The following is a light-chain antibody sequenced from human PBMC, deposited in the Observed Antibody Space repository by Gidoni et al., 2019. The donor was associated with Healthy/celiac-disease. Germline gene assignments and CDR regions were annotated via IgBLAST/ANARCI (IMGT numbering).Light chain of an antibody. CDR1: QSVSSSY. CDR2: CAS. Sequence: EIVLTQSTGTLSLSPGERATLSCRASQSVSSSYLAWYQQKPGQAPRHLIYCASSKATGIPDRFSGSRSGTDFTLTISRLEPEDYAVYYCRQYGSSPGWTFGQGTKVEIK. J-gene: IGKJ1*01. CDR3: RQYGSSPGWT. V-gene: IGKV3-20*01.